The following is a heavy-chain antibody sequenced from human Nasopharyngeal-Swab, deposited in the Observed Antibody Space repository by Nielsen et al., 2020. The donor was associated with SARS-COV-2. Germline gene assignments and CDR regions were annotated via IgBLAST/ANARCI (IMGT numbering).Heavy chain of an antibody. D-gene: IGHD2-8*01. Sequence: WIRQPPGKGLEWIGSIYYSATTYYNPSLKSRATLSVDRSKNQFSLKLSSVTAADTAVYYCARTARSTYCTTAAYPPKVQWFDPWGQGNLVTVSS. J-gene: IGHJ5*02. CDR2: IYYSATT. V-gene: IGHV4-39*01. CDR3: ARTARSTYCTTAAYPPKVQWFDP.